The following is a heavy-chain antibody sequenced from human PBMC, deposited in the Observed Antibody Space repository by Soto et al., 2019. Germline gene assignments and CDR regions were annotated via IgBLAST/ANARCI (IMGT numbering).Heavy chain of an antibody. Sequence: QITLKESGPTLVKPTQTLTLTCTFSGFSLSTSGVGVGWIRQPQGKALAWLALIYWDDDKRYSRSLKSRLTLTKDTSNNQVVLTMTNMDPVDTATYYCAHSLIGYYYDSSGSNWFDPWGQGTLVTVSS. D-gene: IGHD3-22*01. CDR2: IYWDDDK. V-gene: IGHV2-5*02. J-gene: IGHJ5*02. CDR1: GFSLSTSGVG. CDR3: AHSLIGYYYDSSGSNWFDP.